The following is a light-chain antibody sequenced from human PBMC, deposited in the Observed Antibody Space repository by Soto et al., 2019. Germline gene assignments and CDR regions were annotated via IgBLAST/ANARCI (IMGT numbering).Light chain of an antibody. CDR2: SND. V-gene: IGLV1-44*01. J-gene: IGLJ1*01. Sequence: QSVLTQSPSASGTPGQRVVMSCSGSTSDVGGNTVNSYRQLPGTAPKHLIYSNDHRPSGVPDRCSGSKSGTSASPAIIGLQSEDEADYYCAAWDASLSGYVFGTGTKLTVL. CDR1: TSDVGGNT. CDR3: AAWDASLSGYV.